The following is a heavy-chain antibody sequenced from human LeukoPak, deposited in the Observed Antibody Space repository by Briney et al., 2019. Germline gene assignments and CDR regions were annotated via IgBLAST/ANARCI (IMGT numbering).Heavy chain of an antibody. CDR3: AKDISYYDSSGYYNY. CDR1: GFTFDDYA. D-gene: IGHD3-22*01. V-gene: IGHV3-9*01. Sequence: GGSLRLSCAASGFTFDDYAMHWVRQAPGKGLEWVSGISWNSGSIGYADSVKGRFTISRDNAKNSLYLQMNSLRAEDTALYYCAKDISYYDSSGYYNYSGQGTLVTVSS. CDR2: ISWNSGSI. J-gene: IGHJ4*02.